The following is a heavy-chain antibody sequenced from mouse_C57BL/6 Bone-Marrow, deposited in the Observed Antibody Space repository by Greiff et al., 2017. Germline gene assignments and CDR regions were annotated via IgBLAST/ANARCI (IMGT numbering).Heavy chain of an antibody. Sequence: EVQLQQSGPGLVKPSQSLSLTCSVTGYSITSGYYWNWIRQFPGNKLEWMGYISYDGSHNYNPSLKNRISITRDTSKNQFFLKLKSVTTEDTDTYYCSRDPVYYGRSYWFAYWGQGTLVTVSA. CDR3: SRDPVYYGRSYWFAY. J-gene: IGHJ3*01. CDR2: ISYDGSH. D-gene: IGHD1-1*01. CDR1: GYSITSGYY. V-gene: IGHV3-6*01.